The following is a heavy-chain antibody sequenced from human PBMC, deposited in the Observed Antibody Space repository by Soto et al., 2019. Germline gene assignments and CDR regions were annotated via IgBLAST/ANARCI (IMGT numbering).Heavy chain of an antibody. CDR3: VSTLIRGVITTYFDY. Sequence: QVQLVESGRGVVQPGRSLRLSCAASGFTFSSYAMHWVRQAPGKGLEWVAVISYDGSDKYYADSVKGRFTISRDNSKNTLYLQMNSLRVEDTAVYYCVSTLIRGVITTYFDYWGQGTLVTVSS. CDR2: ISYDGSDK. V-gene: IGHV3-30-3*01. D-gene: IGHD3-10*01. J-gene: IGHJ4*02. CDR1: GFTFSSYA.